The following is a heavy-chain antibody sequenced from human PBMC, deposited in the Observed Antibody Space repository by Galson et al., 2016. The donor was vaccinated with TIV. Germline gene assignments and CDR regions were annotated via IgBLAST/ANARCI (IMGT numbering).Heavy chain of an antibody. CDR2: IHYSGTS. Sequence: TLSLTCSVSGGSINHGDFYWRWIRQPPGKGLEWIGCIHYSGTSDYKASLWSPLSMSLATSKGHFSLKLNSVTAADTAVYYCARAPIRGVRGVILFDFWGQGALVTVSS. D-gene: IGHD3-10*01. CDR3: ARAPIRGVRGVILFDF. V-gene: IGHV4-30-4*01. J-gene: IGHJ4*02. CDR1: GGSINHGDFY.